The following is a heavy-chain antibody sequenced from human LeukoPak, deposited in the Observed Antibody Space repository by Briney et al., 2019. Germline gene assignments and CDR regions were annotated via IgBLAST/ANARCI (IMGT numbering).Heavy chain of an antibody. CDR3: ARVPCGGDCHGDQNNAFDI. J-gene: IGHJ3*02. Sequence: ASVKVSCKASGYTFTSYDINWVRQATGQGLEWMGRMNPNSGNTGYAQKFQGRVTMTRNTSISTAYMELSSLRSEDTAVYYCARVPCGGDCHGDQNNAFDIWGQGTMVTVPS. CDR2: MNPNSGNT. D-gene: IGHD2-21*02. CDR1: GYTFTSYD. V-gene: IGHV1-8*01.